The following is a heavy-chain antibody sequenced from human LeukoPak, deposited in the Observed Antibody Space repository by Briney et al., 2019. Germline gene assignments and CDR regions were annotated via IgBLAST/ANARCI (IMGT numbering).Heavy chain of an antibody. D-gene: IGHD3-3*01. Sequence: PSETLSLTCTVSGGSISSSSYYWGWIRQPPGEGLEWIGSSYYSGSTYYNPSLKSRVTISVDTSKNQFSLKLSSVTAADTAVYYCARDDRSDFWSGFRVDYYYVMDVWGQGTTVTVSS. CDR3: ARDDRSDFWSGFRVDYYYVMDV. J-gene: IGHJ6*02. CDR2: SYYSGST. CDR1: GGSISSSSYY. V-gene: IGHV4-39*02.